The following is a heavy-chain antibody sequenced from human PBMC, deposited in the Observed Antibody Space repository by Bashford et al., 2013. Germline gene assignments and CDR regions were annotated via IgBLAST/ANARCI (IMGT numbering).Heavy chain of an antibody. CDR3: ARASRLSFGDDAFDI. CDR2: IYFSGST. V-gene: IGHV4-31*03. D-gene: IGHD3-16*01. Sequence: LSLTCTVSGGSIKVIFTTGIRIRQHPERGLEWIGYIYFSGSTYYNPSLRSRLILTVDTSKSQFTLNLTSVTAADTAVYYCARASRLSFGDDAFDIWGQGTMVTVSS. J-gene: IGHJ3*02. CDR1: GGSIKVIFTT.